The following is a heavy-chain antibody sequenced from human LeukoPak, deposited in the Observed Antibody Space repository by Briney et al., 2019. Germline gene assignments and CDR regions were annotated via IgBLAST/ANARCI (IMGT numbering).Heavy chain of an antibody. J-gene: IGHJ4*02. CDR2: IINDGSRT. V-gene: IGHV3-74*01. CDR1: GFTFSSYW. CDR3: ARSGGGFDY. D-gene: IGHD2-15*01. Sequence: GXXLXLFCAASGFTFSSYWMHWVRQAPGKGLVWVSHIINDGSRTNYADPVKGRFTISRDNAKNTVYLQMNSLRAEDTAVYYCARSGGGFDYWGQGTLVTVSA.